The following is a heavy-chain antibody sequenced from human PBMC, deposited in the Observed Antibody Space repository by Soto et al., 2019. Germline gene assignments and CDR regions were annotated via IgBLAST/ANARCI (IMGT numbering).Heavy chain of an antibody. V-gene: IGHV3-13*01. D-gene: IGHD6-13*01. CDR3: ARVAAARGGVGDYYYYMDV. CDR1: GFTFSSYD. CDR2: IGTAGDT. Sequence: EVQLVESGGGLVQPGGSLRLSCAASGFTFSSYDMHWVRQATGKGLEWVSAIGTAGDTYYPGSVKGRFTISRENAKNSLYLQMNSLRAGDTAVYYCARVAAARGGVGDYYYYMDVWGKGPTVTVSS. J-gene: IGHJ6*03.